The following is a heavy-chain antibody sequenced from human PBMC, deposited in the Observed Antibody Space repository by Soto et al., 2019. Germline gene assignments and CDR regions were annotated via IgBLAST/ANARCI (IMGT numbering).Heavy chain of an antibody. CDR2: ISGSGGST. Sequence: EVQLLESGGGLVQPGGSLRLSCAASGFTFSSYAMSWVRQAPGKGLEWVSAISGSGGSTYYADSVKGRFTISRDNSENTLYLQMNSLRAEDTAVYYCAKDLVDYYDSSGYYHGYYYYCMDVWGQGTTVIVSS. V-gene: IGHV3-23*01. D-gene: IGHD3-22*01. CDR3: AKDLVDYYDSSGYYHGYYYYCMDV. CDR1: GFTFSSYA. J-gene: IGHJ6*02.